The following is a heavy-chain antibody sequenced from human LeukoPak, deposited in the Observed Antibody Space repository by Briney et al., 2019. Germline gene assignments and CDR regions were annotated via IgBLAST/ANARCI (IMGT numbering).Heavy chain of an antibody. J-gene: IGHJ4*02. V-gene: IGHV3-74*01. Sequence: GGSLRLSCEASTFGNYWIHWVRQVPGQGLVWLSRVSPDGTTTTHADSVKGRFTISRDNANSTLYLQMNSLSAEDTAVYYCARECDPTMCAGSSPDHWGQGILVTVSS. D-gene: IGHD5-24*01. CDR1: TFGNYW. CDR2: VSPDGTTT. CDR3: ARECDPTMCAGSSPDH.